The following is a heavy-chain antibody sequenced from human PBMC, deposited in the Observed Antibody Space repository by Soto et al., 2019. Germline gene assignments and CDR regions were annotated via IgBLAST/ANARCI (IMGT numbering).Heavy chain of an antibody. D-gene: IGHD3-10*01. CDR3: ARGRIAWFGEVSPRCFDP. Sequence: SETLSLTCAVYGGSFSGYYWSWIRQPPGKGLERIGEINHSGSTNYNPSLKSRATISVDTSKNQFSLKLSSVTAADTAVYYCARGRIAWFGEVSPRCFDPWGQGTLVTVSS. J-gene: IGHJ5*02. V-gene: IGHV4-34*01. CDR2: INHSGST. CDR1: GGSFSGYY.